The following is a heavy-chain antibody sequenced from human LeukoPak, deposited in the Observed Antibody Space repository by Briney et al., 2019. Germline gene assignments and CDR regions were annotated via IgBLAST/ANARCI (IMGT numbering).Heavy chain of an antibody. J-gene: IGHJ4*02. V-gene: IGHV3-48*03. CDR3: ASLLGAYSVPHCPPSPDY. CDR2: ISSGVTII. CDR1: GFTFSTYE. Sequence: GGSLRLSCTASGFTFSTYEMNWVRQAPGKGLEWISYISSGVTIIYYADSVKGRFTVSRDNAKNSLYLQMNSLRVEDTAVYYCASLLGAYSVPHCPPSPDYWGQGTLVTVSS. D-gene: IGHD5/OR15-5a*01.